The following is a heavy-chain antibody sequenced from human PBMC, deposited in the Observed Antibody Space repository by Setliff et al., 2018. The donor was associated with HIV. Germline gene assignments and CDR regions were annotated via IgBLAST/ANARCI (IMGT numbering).Heavy chain of an antibody. V-gene: IGHV1-3*01. D-gene: IGHD3-3*01. CDR3: ARGERGFLDFNWFDP. CDR1: GYTFTGYY. CDR2: INAGNGYT. Sequence: ASVKVSCKASGYTFTGYYMHWVRQAPGHKLEWMGWINAGNGYTKYSQKFQGRVSITADESTSTAYMELSSLRSEDTAVYYCARGERGFLDFNWFDPWGQGTLVTVSS. J-gene: IGHJ5*02.